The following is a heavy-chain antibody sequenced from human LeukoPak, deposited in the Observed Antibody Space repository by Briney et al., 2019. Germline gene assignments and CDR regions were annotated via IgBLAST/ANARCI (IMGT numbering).Heavy chain of an antibody. CDR2: IYGDGGTT. J-gene: IGHJ4*02. V-gene: IGHV3-43*02. Sequence: GGSLRLSCAASGFTFNAYPMNWVRQAPGKGLEYVSLIYGDGGTTHYADSVKGRFSISRDNSKNSLYLQMNSLRTEDTAFYYCAQDWWGSYLSWGRGTLVTVPS. D-gene: IGHD1-26*01. CDR3: AQDWWGSYLS. CDR1: GFTFNAYP.